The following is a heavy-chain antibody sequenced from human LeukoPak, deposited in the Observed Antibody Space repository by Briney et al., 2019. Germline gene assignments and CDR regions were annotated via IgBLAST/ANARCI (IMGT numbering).Heavy chain of an antibody. CDR3: AREWRYDSSGPHAFDI. V-gene: IGHV4-61*02. D-gene: IGHD3-22*01. Sequence: SETLSLTCTVSGGSISSGSYYWSWIRQPAGKGLEWIGRIYTSGSTNYNPSLKSRVTISVDTSKNQFSLKLSSVTAADTAVYYCAREWRYDSSGPHAFDIWGQGTMVTVSS. CDR2: IYTSGST. J-gene: IGHJ3*02. CDR1: GGSISSGSYY.